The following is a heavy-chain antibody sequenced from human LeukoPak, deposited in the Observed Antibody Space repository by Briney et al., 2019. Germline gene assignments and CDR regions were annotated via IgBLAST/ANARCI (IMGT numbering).Heavy chain of an antibody. V-gene: IGHV3-11*06. D-gene: IGHD3-10*02. CDR3: AELGITMIGGV. J-gene: IGHJ6*04. CDR1: GFTFTDSY. CDR2: ISGSGDDT. Sequence: GGSLRLSCAASGFTFTDSYMTWVRQAPGKGLEWLSYISGSGDDTNYADSVRGRFTISRDNAKNSLYLQMNSLRAEDTAVYYCAELGITMIGGVWGKGTTVTISS.